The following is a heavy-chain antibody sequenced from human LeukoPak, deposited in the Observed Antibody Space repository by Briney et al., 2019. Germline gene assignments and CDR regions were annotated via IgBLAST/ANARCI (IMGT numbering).Heavy chain of an antibody. CDR1: GYIFTSYG. CDR2: ISAYKGNT. CDR3: ARGIAVAGTSWFDP. J-gene: IGHJ5*02. D-gene: IGHD6-19*01. V-gene: IGHV1-18*01. Sequence: ASVKVSCKSSGYIFTSYGLSWVRQAPGQGLEWMGWISAYKGNTNYAQKLQGRVTMTPNTSTSTAYMELRSLRSDDTALYYCARGIAVAGTSWFDPWGQGTLVSV.